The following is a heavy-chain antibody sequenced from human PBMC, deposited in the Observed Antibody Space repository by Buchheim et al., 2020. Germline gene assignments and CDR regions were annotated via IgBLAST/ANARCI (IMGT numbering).Heavy chain of an antibody. V-gene: IGHV3-23*01. CDR1: GFTFSNYG. J-gene: IGHJ6*03. CDR3: AKGDTDLVLYYYYMDV. Sequence: EVQLLESGGGLVQPGGSLRLSCAASGFTFSNYGMSWVRQAPTKGLDWVSFISGSGGSTNYADSVKGRFTISRDNSKNPLYLQMNSLRAEDTAIYYRAKGDTDLVLYYYYMDVWGKGTT. CDR2: ISGSGGST. D-gene: IGHD5-18*01.